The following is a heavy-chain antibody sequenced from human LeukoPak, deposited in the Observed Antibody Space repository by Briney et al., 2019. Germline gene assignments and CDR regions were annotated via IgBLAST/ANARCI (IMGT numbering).Heavy chain of an antibody. V-gene: IGHV3-15*01. CDR2: IKSKTDGGTT. J-gene: IGHJ3*02. CDR3: ARGEELWFGNAAFDI. D-gene: IGHD3-10*01. CDR1: GFTFSNAW. Sequence: GGSLRLSCAASGFTFSNAWMSWVRQAPGKGLEWVGRIKSKTDGGTTDYAAPVKGRFTISRDDSKNTLYLQMNSLRAEDTAVYYCARGEELWFGNAAFDIWGQGTMVTVSS.